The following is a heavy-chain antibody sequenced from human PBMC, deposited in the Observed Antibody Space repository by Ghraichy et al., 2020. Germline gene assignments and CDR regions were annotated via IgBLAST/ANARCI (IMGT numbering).Heavy chain of an antibody. V-gene: IGHV1-8*01. CDR1: GYTFSSYE. CDR3: ARGYSGMTTFDI. D-gene: IGHD4-23*01. J-gene: IGHJ3*02. Sequence: ASVKVSCKASGYTFSSYEIHWVRQATGQGQGLEWMGWMHANGNTAYAHKFQGRVTMTRSTSTSTAYVELSSLRSEETAVYYCARGYSGMTTFDIWGQGTMVTVTS. CDR2: MHANGNT.